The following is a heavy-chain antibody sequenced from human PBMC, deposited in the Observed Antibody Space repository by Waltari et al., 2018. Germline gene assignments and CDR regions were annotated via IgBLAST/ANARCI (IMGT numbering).Heavy chain of an antibody. J-gene: IGHJ4*02. CDR3: ARNQGVIVVEGYYFDY. CDR2: INPNSGGT. D-gene: IGHD3-16*02. CDR1: GYTFTGYY. V-gene: IGHV1-2*06. Sequence: QVQLVQSGAEVKKPGASVKVSCKASGYTFTGYYMHWLRQAPGQGLEWMGRINPNSGGTNYAQKFQGRVTMTRDTSISTAYMELSRLRSDDTAVYYCARNQGVIVVEGYYFDYWGQGTLVTVSS.